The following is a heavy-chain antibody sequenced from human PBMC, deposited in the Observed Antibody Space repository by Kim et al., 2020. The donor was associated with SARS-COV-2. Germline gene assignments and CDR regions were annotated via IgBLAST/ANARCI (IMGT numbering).Heavy chain of an antibody. CDR1: GFTFSSYA. D-gene: IGHD1-26*01. J-gene: IGHJ4*02. Sequence: GGSLRLSCAASGFTFSSYAMSWVRQAPGKGLEWVSAISGSGGSTYYADSGKGRFTISRDNSKNTLYLQMNSMSAEDTAVYYCAKVAVGATTPYFDYWGQGTLVTVSS. CDR3: AKVAVGATTPYFDY. V-gene: IGHV3-23*01. CDR2: ISGSGGST.